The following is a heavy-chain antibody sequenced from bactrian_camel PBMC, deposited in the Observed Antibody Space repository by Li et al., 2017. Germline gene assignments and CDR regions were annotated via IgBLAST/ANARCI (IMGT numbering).Heavy chain of an antibody. CDR1: RYSYSRYC. J-gene: IGHJ4*01. D-gene: IGHD2*01. CDR3: AANKPPCYYSETLAAQADDFNH. CDR2: IDSDGTT. Sequence: QLVESGGGSVQAGGSLRLSCAAYRYSYSRYCMGWFRQAPGKEREGVAAIDSDGTTRYADSVKGRFTISKDSAKNTLYLQMNNLKPEDTAMYYCAANKPPCYYSETLAAQADDFNHWGQGTQVTVS. V-gene: IGHV3S26*01.